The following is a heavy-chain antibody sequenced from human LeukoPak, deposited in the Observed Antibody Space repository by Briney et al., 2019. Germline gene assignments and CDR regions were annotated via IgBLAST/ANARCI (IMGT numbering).Heavy chain of an antibody. D-gene: IGHD3-3*01. CDR2: INPNSGGT. V-gene: IGHV1-2*02. CDR1: GYTFTGYY. J-gene: IGHJ6*03. CDR3: ARAPSLEPAYMDV. Sequence: ASVKVSCKASGYTFTGYYMHWVRQAPGQGLEGMGWINPNSGGTNYAQKFQGRVTMTRDTSISTAYMELRRLRSDDTAVYYCARAPSLEPAYMDVWGKGTTVTVSS.